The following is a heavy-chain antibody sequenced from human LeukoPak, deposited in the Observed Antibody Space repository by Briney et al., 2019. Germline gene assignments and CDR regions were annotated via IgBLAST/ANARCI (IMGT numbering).Heavy chain of an antibody. J-gene: IGHJ3*02. CDR1: GFTFSSSA. CDR2: IYSGGST. CDR3: ARVRENDYSNPDAFDI. D-gene: IGHD4-11*01. Sequence: GGSLRLSCAASGFTFSSSAMSWVRQAPGKGLEWVSVIYSGGSTYYADSVEGRFTISRDNSKNTLYLQMNSLRAEDTAVYYCARVRENDYSNPDAFDIWGQGTMVTVSS. V-gene: IGHV3-53*01.